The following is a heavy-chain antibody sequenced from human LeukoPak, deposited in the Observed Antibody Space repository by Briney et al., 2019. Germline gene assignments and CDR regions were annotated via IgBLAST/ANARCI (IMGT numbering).Heavy chain of an antibody. D-gene: IGHD3-22*01. J-gene: IGHJ4*02. V-gene: IGHV1-18*01. Sequence: ASVKDSCKASGYTFTSYGISWVRPAPAQGLAWMGWIIAYDGNTNYAQKLQSRVTMTTNTSTSTAYMELRSLRAEDTAVYYCARDVYYYDSSDGSFDYWGQGTLVTASS. CDR3: ARDVYYYDSSDGSFDY. CDR2: IIAYDGNT. CDR1: GYTFTSYG.